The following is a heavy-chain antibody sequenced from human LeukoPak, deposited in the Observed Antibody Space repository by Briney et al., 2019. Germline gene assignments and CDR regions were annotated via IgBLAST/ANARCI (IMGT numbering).Heavy chain of an antibody. CDR2: IYSGGST. D-gene: IGHD6-6*01. CDR1: GFTVSSNY. CDR3: AREKSARHPFDY. J-gene: IGHJ4*02. V-gene: IGHV3-53*01. Sequence: PGGSLRLSCAASGFTVSSNYMSWVRQAPGKGLEWVSVIYSGGSTYYADSVKGRFTISRDNSKNTLYLQMNSLRAEDTAVYYCAREKSARHPFDYWGQGTLVTVSS.